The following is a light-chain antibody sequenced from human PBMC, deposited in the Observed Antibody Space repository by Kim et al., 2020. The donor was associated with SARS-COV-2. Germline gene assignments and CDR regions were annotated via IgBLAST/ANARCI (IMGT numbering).Light chain of an antibody. Sequence: QSVLTQPPSVSGAPRQRVTISCSGSSSNIGKSAVNWYQQLPGKAPKLLIYYDDLLPSGVSGRFSGSKSGTSASLAISGLQSEDEAEYYCAAWDDSLNGWVFGGGTKVTVL. J-gene: IGLJ3*02. V-gene: IGLV1-36*01. CDR3: AAWDDSLNGWV. CDR2: YDD. CDR1: SSNIGKSA.